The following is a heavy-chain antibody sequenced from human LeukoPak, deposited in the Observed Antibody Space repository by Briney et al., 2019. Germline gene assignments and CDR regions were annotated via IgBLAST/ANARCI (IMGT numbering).Heavy chain of an antibody. CDR2: ISGSGGST. CDR1: GFTFSSYA. CDR3: ARRAGGYSHPYDY. Sequence: GGSLRLFCAASGFTFSSYAMSWVRQAPGKGLEWVSAISGSGGSTYYADSVKGRFTISRDNSKNTLYLQMNSLRAEDTAVYYCARRAGGYSHPYDYWGQGTLVTVSS. D-gene: IGHD4-23*01. J-gene: IGHJ4*02. V-gene: IGHV3-23*01.